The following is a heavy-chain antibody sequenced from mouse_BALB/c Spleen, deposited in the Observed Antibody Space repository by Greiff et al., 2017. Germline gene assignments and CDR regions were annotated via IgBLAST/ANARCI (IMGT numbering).Heavy chain of an antibody. Sequence: EVKLMESGGGLVQPGGSLKLSCAASGFTFSSYGMSWVRQTPDKRLELVATINSNGGSTYYPDSVKGRFTISRDNAKNTLYLQMSSLKSEDTAMYYCARVRNYYAMDYWGQGTSVTVSS. CDR3: ARVRNYYAMDY. CDR2: INSNGGST. V-gene: IGHV5-6-3*01. CDR1: GFTFSSYG. J-gene: IGHJ4*01.